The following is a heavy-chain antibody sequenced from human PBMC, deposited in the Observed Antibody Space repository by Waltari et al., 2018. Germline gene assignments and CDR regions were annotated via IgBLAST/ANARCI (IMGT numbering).Heavy chain of an antibody. CDR2: INPCNGLT. CDR1: GYTFISHA. CDR3: AREIEMTGAKFHFGLDL. Sequence: QVHLVQSGAEMRQPGASLNISCRTSGYTFISHAIHWVRQAPGHGLEWVGRINPCNGLTSYAENFEGRVIITMQTSANTACMEVPSVTSEDTSVYFCAREIEMTGAKFHFGLDLWGQGTAVVVSS. V-gene: IGHV1-3*01. J-gene: IGHJ6*02. D-gene: IGHD3-9*01.